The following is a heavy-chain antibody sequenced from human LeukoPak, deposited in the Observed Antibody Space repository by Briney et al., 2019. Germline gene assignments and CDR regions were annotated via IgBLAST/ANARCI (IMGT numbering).Heavy chain of an antibody. V-gene: IGHV3-23*01. D-gene: IGHD3-10*01. CDR2: ISGSNT. CDR3: ARTPYLYFGSGSHQFDY. J-gene: IGHJ4*02. Sequence: GGSLRLSCEASGFTFSSYAVSWVRQAPGKGLAWVSGISGSNTYYADSVKGRFTISRDNSKNTLYLRMNSLRAEDTAVYFCARTPYLYFGSGSHQFDYWGQGTLVTVSS. CDR1: GFTFSSYA.